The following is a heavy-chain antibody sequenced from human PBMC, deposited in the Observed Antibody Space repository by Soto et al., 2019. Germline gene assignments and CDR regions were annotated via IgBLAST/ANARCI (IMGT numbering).Heavy chain of an antibody. CDR3: GGDHGGADS. J-gene: IGHJ4*02. CDR1: GFTFSSYG. Sequence: QVQLVESGGGVVQPGRSLRLSCAASGFTFSSYGMHWVRQAPDKGLEWVAVIWFDGSKKYYVDSVKGRFTISRDNSKNTLYLQMNSLGAEDKAVYCGGGDHGGADSWGQGTLVTVSS. CDR2: IWFDGSKK. V-gene: IGHV3-33*01. D-gene: IGHD3-10*01.